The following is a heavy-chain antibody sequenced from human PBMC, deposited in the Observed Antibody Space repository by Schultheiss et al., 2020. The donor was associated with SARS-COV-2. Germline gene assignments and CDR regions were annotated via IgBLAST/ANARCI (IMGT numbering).Heavy chain of an antibody. CDR3: ARGERYLRY. CDR1: GGSISSYY. V-gene: IGHV4-59*12. Sequence: GSLRLSCTVSGGSISSYYWSWLRQSPGKGLEWIGNIYYSGSTYYNPSLKSRVTISIDTSKNQFSLKLSSVTAADTAVYYCARGERYLRYWGQGTLVTVSS. D-gene: IGHD1-14*01. CDR2: IYYSGST. J-gene: IGHJ4*02.